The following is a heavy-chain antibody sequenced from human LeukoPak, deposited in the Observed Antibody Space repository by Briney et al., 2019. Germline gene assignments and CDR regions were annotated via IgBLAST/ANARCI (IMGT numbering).Heavy chain of an antibody. J-gene: IGHJ4*02. Sequence: SEALSLTFTVSGGSIRSYYWSWLRPPPGKGVEWMGYIYYSGSTNYNPSLKSRVTISLDTSKNQFSLKLSSVTAADTAVYYCARATEDYCTNGVCSYYDYWGQGTLVTVSS. D-gene: IGHD2-8*01. CDR2: IYYSGST. CDR3: ARATEDYCTNGVCSYYDY. CDR1: GGSIRSYY. V-gene: IGHV4-59*12.